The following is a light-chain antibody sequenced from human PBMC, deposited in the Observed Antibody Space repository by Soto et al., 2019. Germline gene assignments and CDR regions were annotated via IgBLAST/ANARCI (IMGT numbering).Light chain of an antibody. J-gene: IGLJ2*01. CDR2: TNN. Sequence: QSVLTQPPSASGTPGQRVTISCSGSSSNIGSNAVSWYQQLPGTAPKVLIDTNNHRPSGVPDRFSGSKSGTSASLAISGLQSEDEADYYCAAWDDSLNGVVFGGGTKLTVL. CDR1: SSNIGSNA. CDR3: AAWDDSLNGVV. V-gene: IGLV1-44*01.